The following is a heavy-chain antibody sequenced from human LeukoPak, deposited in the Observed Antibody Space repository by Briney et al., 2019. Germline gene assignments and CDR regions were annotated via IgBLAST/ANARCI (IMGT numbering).Heavy chain of an antibody. J-gene: IGHJ3*02. CDR1: GGSISRGDYY. CDR2: IYYSGST. Sequence: SETLSLTCSVSGGSISRGDYYWTWIRQPPGKGLEWIGYIYYSGSTYYNPSLRSRVTKSVDTSKNQFSLKLTSVTAADTAVYYCARGYGDYLAFDIWGQGTMVTVSS. CDR3: ARGYGDYLAFDI. V-gene: IGHV4-30-4*01. D-gene: IGHD4-17*01.